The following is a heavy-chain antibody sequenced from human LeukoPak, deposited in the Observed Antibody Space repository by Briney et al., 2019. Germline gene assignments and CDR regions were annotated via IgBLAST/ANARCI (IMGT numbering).Heavy chain of an antibody. CDR2: FDPEDGET. CDR3: ATDRGSTSLGWFDP. J-gene: IGHJ5*02. V-gene: IGHV1-24*01. Sequence: DSVKVSCKVSGYTLTELSMHWVRQAPGKGLEWMGGFDPEDGETIYAQKFQGRVTMTEDTSTDTAYMELSSLRSEDTAVYYCATDRGSTSLGWFDPWGQGTLVTVSS. D-gene: IGHD2-2*01. CDR1: GYTLTELS.